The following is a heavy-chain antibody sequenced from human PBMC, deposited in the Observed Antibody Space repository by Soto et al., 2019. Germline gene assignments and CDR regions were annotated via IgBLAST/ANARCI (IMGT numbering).Heavy chain of an antibody. CDR2: ISGSGGST. Sequence: HPEGSLRLSCAASGFTFSRYAMSWGRQATGKGLEWVSAISGSGGSTYYADSVKGRCTISRDNSKNTLYLKMNSLRAEEKAVYYCAKIDPHSTSIQLWPYYYYYGMDFWGQGTTVTVS. V-gene: IGHV3-23*01. J-gene: IGHJ6*02. CDR1: GFTFSRYA. D-gene: IGHD5-18*01. CDR3: AKIDPHSTSIQLWPYYYYYGMDF.